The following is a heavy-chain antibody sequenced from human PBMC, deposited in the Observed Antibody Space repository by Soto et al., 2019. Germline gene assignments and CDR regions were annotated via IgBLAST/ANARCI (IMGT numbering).Heavy chain of an antibody. CDR3: ARGLWELDY. D-gene: IGHD1-26*01. J-gene: IGHJ4*02. CDR2: MNPNSGNT. Sequence: AASVKVSCKASGYTFTTYDINWVRQATGQGPEWMGWMNPNSGNTGYAQEFQARVTMTRNTSINTAYMQLSSLSSEDTAVYYCARGLWELDYWGQGTLVTVSS. V-gene: IGHV1-8*01. CDR1: GYTFTTYD.